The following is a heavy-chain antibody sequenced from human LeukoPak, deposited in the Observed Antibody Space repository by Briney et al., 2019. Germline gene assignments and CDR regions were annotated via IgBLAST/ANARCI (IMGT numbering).Heavy chain of an antibody. CDR2: IYPGDSDT. V-gene: IGHV5-51*01. CDR3: ARLNIRDGYNSFDY. J-gene: IGHJ4*02. Sequence: GESLKISCQGSGSTFAIYWIGWVRQLPGKGLEWMGIIYPGDSDTRYSPSFQGQVTISADKSISTAYLQWSSLKASDTAMYYCARLNIRDGYNSFDYWGQGTLVTVSS. D-gene: IGHD5-24*01. CDR1: GSTFAIYW.